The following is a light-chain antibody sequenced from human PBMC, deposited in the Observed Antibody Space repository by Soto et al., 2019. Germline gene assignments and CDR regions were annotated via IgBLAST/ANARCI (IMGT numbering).Light chain of an antibody. V-gene: IGKV1-13*02. Sequence: AIQLTQSPSSLSASVGDRVSITCRASQGFRSALAWYQQKPGKPPKILIYDASSLQSGVPSMLSGSESGTDCPLTISSLQPEDFATYYCQQLNSYPFTFGQGTLLEIK. CDR3: QQLNSYPFT. J-gene: IGKJ5*01. CDR1: QGFRSA. CDR2: DAS.